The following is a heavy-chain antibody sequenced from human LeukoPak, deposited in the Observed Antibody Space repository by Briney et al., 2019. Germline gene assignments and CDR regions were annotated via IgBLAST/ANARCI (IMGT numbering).Heavy chain of an antibody. Sequence: GGSLRLSCAASGFTVSSNEMSWVRQAPGKGLEWVSSISGGSTYYADSRKGRFTISRDNSKNTLYLQMNSLRAEDTAVYYSARWSSSWELLRRYFDYWGQGTLVTVSS. CDR3: ARWSSSWELLRRYFDY. D-gene: IGHD1-26*01. CDR1: GFTVSSNE. V-gene: IGHV3-38-3*01. CDR2: ISGGST. J-gene: IGHJ4*02.